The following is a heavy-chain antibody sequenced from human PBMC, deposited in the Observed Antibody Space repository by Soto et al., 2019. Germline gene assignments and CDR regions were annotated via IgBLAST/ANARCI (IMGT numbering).Heavy chain of an antibody. J-gene: IGHJ3*02. Sequence: SETLSLTCTVSGGAISGYYWSWIRQPPGKGLEWIGYIYYTGSTNYNPSLKSRVTISVDTTKYHFSLKLSSATAADTAIYYCARSIPSGIYSSGWYAPFDIWGQGTMVTVSS. CDR1: GGAISGYY. D-gene: IGHD6-19*01. CDR2: IYYTGST. CDR3: ARSIPSGIYSSGWYAPFDI. V-gene: IGHV4-59*01.